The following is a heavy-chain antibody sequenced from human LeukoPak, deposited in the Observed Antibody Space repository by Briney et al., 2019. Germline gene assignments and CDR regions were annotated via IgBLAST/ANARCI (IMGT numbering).Heavy chain of an antibody. Sequence: GGSLRLSCAASGFTFSTYNMNWVRQAPGKGLEWVSSISSSSNYIYYADSVKGRFTISRDNAKNSLYLQMNSLRAEDTALYYCARVTGGDRSYYMDVWGKGTTVTVSS. D-gene: IGHD2-21*02. CDR1: GFTFSTYN. J-gene: IGHJ6*03. CDR3: ARVTGGDRSYYMDV. CDR2: ISSSSNYI. V-gene: IGHV3-21*04.